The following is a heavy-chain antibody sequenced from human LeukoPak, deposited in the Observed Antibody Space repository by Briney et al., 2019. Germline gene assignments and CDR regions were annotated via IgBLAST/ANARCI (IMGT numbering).Heavy chain of an antibody. CDR2: INPRGVTT. D-gene: IGHD3-10*01. J-gene: IGHJ3*02. V-gene: IGHV1-46*01. Sequence: ASVKVSCKASGYSITSYYMHWVRQAPGQGLEWVGIINPRGVTTSYAEKFQGRVTMTGDTSTSTVYMELSSLRSEDTAVYYCARAPWELKHHDAFDIWGQGTMVTVSS. CDR3: ARAPWELKHHDAFDI. CDR1: GYSITSYY.